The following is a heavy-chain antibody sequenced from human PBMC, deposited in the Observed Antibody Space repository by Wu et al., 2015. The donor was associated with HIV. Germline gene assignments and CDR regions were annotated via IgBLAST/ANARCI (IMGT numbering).Heavy chain of an antibody. Sequence: QVQLQESGPGLVKPSETLSLTCTVSGYSISSGYYWGWIRQSPRKGLEWIGSIYHSGDGYYNPYFKSRVTISIDTSKNQFSLKLSSVTAADTAVYYCARAVDAAMVLDAFDIWAKGQWSPSLQ. CDR1: GYSISSGYY. J-gene: IGHJ3*02. V-gene: IGHV4-38-2*02. CDR2: IYHSGDG. D-gene: IGHD5-18*01. CDR3: ARAVDAAMVLDAFDI.